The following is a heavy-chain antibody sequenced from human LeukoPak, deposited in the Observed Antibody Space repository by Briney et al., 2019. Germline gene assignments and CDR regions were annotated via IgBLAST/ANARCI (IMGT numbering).Heavy chain of an antibody. CDR3: AKDSKGYSSSWYRADY. D-gene: IGHD6-13*01. CDR1: GGSFSGYY. Sequence: QASETLSLTCAVYGGSFSGYYWSWVRQAPGKGLEWVSAISGSGGSTYYADSVKGRFTISRDNSKNTLYLQMNSLRAEDTAVYYCAKDSKGYSSSWYRADYWGQGTLVTVSS. V-gene: IGHV3-23*01. J-gene: IGHJ4*02. CDR2: ISGSGGST.